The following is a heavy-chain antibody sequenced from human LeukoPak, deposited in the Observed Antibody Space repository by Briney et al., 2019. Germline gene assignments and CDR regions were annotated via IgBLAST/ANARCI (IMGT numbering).Heavy chain of an antibody. CDR3: AKGGGHSNYVNWFDP. V-gene: IGHV3-23*01. CDR2: VSGSGGST. D-gene: IGHD4-11*01. CDR1: GFTLSSYA. J-gene: IGHJ5*02. Sequence: RGSLRLSCAASGFTLSSYAMSWVRQAPGKGLAWVSGVSGSGGSTFYADSVKGRFTISRDNSKNTLYLQMNSLRADDTAVYYCAKGGGHSNYVNWFDPWGQGTLVTVSS.